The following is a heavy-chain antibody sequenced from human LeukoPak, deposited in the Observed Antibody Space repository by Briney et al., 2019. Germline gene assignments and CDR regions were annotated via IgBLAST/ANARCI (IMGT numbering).Heavy chain of an antibody. Sequence: GRSLRLSCAASGFTFSSYGMHWVRQAPGKGLEWVAVIWYDGSNKYYADSMKGRFTISRDNSKNTLYLQMNSLRAEDTAVYYCAREGGFGELTLDYWGQGTLVTVSS. D-gene: IGHD3-10*01. J-gene: IGHJ4*02. CDR2: IWYDGSNK. V-gene: IGHV3-33*01. CDR1: GFTFSSYG. CDR3: AREGGFGELTLDY.